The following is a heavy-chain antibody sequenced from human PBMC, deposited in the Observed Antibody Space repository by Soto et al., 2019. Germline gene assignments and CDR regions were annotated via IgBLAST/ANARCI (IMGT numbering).Heavy chain of an antibody. Sequence: PGGSLRLSCAASGFIFDDYAMHWVRRPPGKGLEWVSGISWNSGSIGYADSVKARFTISRDNDKKTLYLQMNSLRAEDTALYYCAKDISGRGSFYYYYGMDVWGQGTTVTVSS. J-gene: IGHJ6*02. V-gene: IGHV3-9*01. D-gene: IGHD1-26*01. CDR2: ISWNSGSI. CDR1: GFIFDDYA. CDR3: AKDISGRGSFYYYYGMDV.